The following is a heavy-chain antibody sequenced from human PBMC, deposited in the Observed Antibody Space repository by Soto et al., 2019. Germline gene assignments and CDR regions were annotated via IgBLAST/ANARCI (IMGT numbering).Heavy chain of an antibody. V-gene: IGHV4-39*01. Sequence: SETLSLTCTVSGGSISSSSYYWGWIRQPPGKGLEWIGSIYYSGSTYYNPSLKSRVTISVDTSKNQFSLKLSSVTAADTAVYYCARSIVRANPVYFDHWGQGTLVTVSS. J-gene: IGHJ4*02. CDR3: ARSIVRANPVYFDH. CDR2: IYYSGST. CDR1: GGSISSSSYY. D-gene: IGHD1-26*01.